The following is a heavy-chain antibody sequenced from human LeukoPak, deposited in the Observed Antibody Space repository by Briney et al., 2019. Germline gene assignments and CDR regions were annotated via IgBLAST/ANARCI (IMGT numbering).Heavy chain of an antibody. CDR3: ARPYDTSGYYPFDY. Sequence: SETLSLTCTVSGGSVSSGDYYWSWIRQPPGKGLKWIGYTYYSGSTYYNPSLKSRLTISLDTSKNQFSLRLSSVTAADTAVYYCARPYDTSGYYPFDYWGQGTLVTVSS. J-gene: IGHJ4*02. D-gene: IGHD3-22*01. CDR2: TYYSGST. V-gene: IGHV4-30-4*01. CDR1: GGSVSSGDYY.